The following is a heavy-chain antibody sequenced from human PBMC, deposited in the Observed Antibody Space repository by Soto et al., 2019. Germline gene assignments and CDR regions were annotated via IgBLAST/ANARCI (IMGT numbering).Heavy chain of an antibody. V-gene: IGHV1-18*01. CDR3: ARGRYSSGWYGADGMDV. J-gene: IGHJ6*02. CDR2: INSDNGNT. Sequence: ASVTGSCKASGYTFSNAGISWVRQAPGQGLEWLGWINSDNGNTNYAQHLQGRVTLTTDTSASTAYMELSSLRSEDTAVYYCARGRYSSGWYGADGMDVWGQGTTVTVSS. CDR1: GYTFSNAG. D-gene: IGHD6-19*01.